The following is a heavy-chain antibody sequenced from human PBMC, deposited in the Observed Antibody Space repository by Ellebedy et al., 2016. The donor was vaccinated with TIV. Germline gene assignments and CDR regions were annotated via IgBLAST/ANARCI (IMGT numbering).Heavy chain of an antibody. Sequence: GGSLRLSCAASGFTFSGSAMHWVRQASGKGLEWVGRIRSKANSYATAYAASVKGRFTISRDDSKNTAYLQMNSLKTEDTAVYYCARAARYSSSHYFDYWGQGTLVTVSS. CDR1: GFTFSGSA. CDR2: IRSKANSYAT. D-gene: IGHD6-6*01. V-gene: IGHV3-73*01. CDR3: ARAARYSSSHYFDY. J-gene: IGHJ4*02.